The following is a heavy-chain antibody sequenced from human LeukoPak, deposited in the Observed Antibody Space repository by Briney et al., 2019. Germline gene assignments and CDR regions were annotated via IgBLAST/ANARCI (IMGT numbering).Heavy chain of an antibody. V-gene: IGHV4-30-2*01. Sequence: SETLSLTCTVSGGSISSGGYYWSWIRQPPGKGLEWIGYIYHSGSTYYNPSLKSRDTISVDRSKNQFSLKLSSVTAADTAVYYCARDRSDEISSAPSGWFDPWGQGTLVTVSS. CDR3: ARDRSDEISSAPSGWFDP. D-gene: IGHD3-22*01. CDR1: GGSISSGGYY. CDR2: IYHSGST. J-gene: IGHJ5*02.